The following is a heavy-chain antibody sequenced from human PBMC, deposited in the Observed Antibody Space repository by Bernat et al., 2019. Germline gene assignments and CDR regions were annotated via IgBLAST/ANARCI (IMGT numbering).Heavy chain of an antibody. V-gene: IGHV3-15*07. Sequence: EVQLVESGGGLVKPGGSLRLSCAASGFTFSNAWMNWVRQAPGKGLEWVGRIKSKTDGRTTDYAAPVKGRFTISRDNSKNTLYLQMTSMKTEDTAVYYCTTDHGDQDSSTQGTDYWGQGTLVTVSS. D-gene: IGHD6-13*01. CDR1: GFTFSNAW. CDR2: IKSKTDGRTT. J-gene: IGHJ4*02. CDR3: TTDHGDQDSSTQGTDY.